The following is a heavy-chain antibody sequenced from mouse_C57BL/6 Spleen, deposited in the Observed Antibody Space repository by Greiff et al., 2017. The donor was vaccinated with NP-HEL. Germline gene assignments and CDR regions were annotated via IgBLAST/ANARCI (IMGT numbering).Heavy chain of an antibody. CDR2: IDPETGGT. CDR3: TRTGVYYGRTWFAY. J-gene: IGHJ3*01. CDR1: GYTFTDYE. Sequence: QVQLQQSGAELVRPGASVTLSCKASGYTFTDYEMHWVKQTPVHGLEWIGAIDPETGGTAYNQKFKGKAILTADKSSSTAYMELRSLTSEDSAVYYCTRTGVYYGRTWFAYWGQGTLVTVSA. V-gene: IGHV1-15*01. D-gene: IGHD1-1*01.